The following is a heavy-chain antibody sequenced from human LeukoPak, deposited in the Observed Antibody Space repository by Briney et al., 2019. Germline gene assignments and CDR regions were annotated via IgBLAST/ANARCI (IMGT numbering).Heavy chain of an antibody. J-gene: IGHJ4*02. V-gene: IGHV4-38-2*02. Sequence: KPSETLSLTCAVSGYSISSGYYWCWIRQPPGKGLEWIGSIYHSGSTYYTPSLKSRVTISVDTSKNQFSLKLSSVTAADTAVYYCARDPYYYDSSGYPFDYWGQGTLVTVSS. CDR1: GYSISSGYY. CDR2: IYHSGST. CDR3: ARDPYYYDSSGYPFDY. D-gene: IGHD3-22*01.